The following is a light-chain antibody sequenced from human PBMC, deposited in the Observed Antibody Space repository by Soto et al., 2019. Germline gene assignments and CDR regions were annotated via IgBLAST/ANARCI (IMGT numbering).Light chain of an antibody. CDR1: YANIGAGYE. CDR3: QSYDNSLSGSGV. J-gene: IGLJ3*02. CDR2: GHN. Sequence: QSVLTQPPSVSGVPGQRVTISCTGSYANIGAGYEVHWYQQIPGTAPKLLISGHNNRPSGVPDRFFGSKSGTSASLTIIGLQAEDEADYYCQSYDNSLSGSGVFGGGTKLTVL. V-gene: IGLV1-40*01.